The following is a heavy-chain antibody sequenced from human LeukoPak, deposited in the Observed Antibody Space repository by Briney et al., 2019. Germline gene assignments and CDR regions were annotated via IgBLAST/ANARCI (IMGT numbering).Heavy chain of an antibody. J-gene: IGHJ4*02. CDR2: ISGSGGST. D-gene: IGHD3-3*01. CDR3: AKESDFWSGYYRSNFDY. CDR1: GFTFSSYA. V-gene: IGHV3-23*01. Sequence: GGSPRLSCAASGFTFSSYAMSWVRQAPGKGLEWVSAISGSGGSTYYADSVKGRFTISRDNSKNTLYLQMNSLRAEDTAVYYCAKESDFWSGYYRSNFDYWGQGTLVTVSS.